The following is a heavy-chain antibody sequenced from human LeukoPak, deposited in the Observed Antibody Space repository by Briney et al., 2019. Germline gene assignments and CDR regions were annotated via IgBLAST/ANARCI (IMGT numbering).Heavy chain of an antibody. J-gene: IGHJ4*02. Sequence: TSETLSLTCAVSGGSISSSNWWSWVRQPPGKGLEWIGEIYHSGSTNYNPSLKSRVTISVDKSKNQFSLKLSSVTAADTAVYYCARLRYFDWSLDYWGQGTLVTVSS. CDR3: ARLRYFDWSLDY. CDR1: GGSISSSNW. V-gene: IGHV4-4*02. D-gene: IGHD3-9*01. CDR2: IYHSGST.